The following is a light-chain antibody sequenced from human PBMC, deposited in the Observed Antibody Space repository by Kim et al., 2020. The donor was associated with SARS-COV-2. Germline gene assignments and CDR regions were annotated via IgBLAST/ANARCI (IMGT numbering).Light chain of an antibody. CDR3: QQYNSFPLT. J-gene: IGKJ4*01. V-gene: IGKV1D-16*01. CDR1: QGISSW. Sequence: VSVGDRVAITCRASQGISSWLAWYQQKPEKAPKSLIFAASSLQSGVPSRFSGSESGTHFTLTISSLQPEDFANYYYQQYNSFPLTIGGGTKVDIK. CDR2: AAS.